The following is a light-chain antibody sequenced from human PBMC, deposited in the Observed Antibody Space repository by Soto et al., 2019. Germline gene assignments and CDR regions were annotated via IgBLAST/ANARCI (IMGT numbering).Light chain of an antibody. J-gene: IGKJ2*01. Sequence: EIVLTQSPGTLSLSPGERATLSCRASQSVNNNYLAWYLQKPGQAPRLLIYGASSRATGIPDRFSGSVSGTDFTLTISSLEPEDFAVYYCQQYGSSQYTFGQGTKLEIK. CDR3: QQYGSSQYT. CDR1: QSVNNNY. V-gene: IGKV3-20*01. CDR2: GAS.